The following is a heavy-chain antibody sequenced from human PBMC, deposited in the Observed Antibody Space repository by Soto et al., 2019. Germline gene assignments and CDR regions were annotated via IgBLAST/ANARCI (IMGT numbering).Heavy chain of an antibody. D-gene: IGHD3-22*01. CDR2: INHSGIV. J-gene: IGHJ5*01. V-gene: IGHV4-34*01. CDR1: GGSFSGHS. Sequence: SETLSLTCAVYGGSFSGHSWTWICQSPGKGLEWIGDINHSGIVNYSPSLKSRVTISLDTSKNQFSLTLSAVTAADTAMYYCSTRAYDTNGYYRFDPWGQGTLVTVSS. CDR3: STRAYDTNGYYRFDP.